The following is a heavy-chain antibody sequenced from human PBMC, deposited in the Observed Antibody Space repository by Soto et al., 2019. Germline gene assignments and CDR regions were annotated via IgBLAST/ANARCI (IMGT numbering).Heavy chain of an antibody. V-gene: IGHV3-30*04. Sequence: PGGSLRLSCAASGFTFSDYAMHWVRQAPGKGLEWVAVISSDGNNEYYADSVKGRFSISRDKSKDTLYLQMNSLRTEDTAVYYCARESYDTSTYYYGYYFDYWGPGIQV. CDR2: ISSDGNNE. CDR3: ARESYDTSTYYYGYYFDY. J-gene: IGHJ4*02. D-gene: IGHD3-22*01. CDR1: GFTFSDYA.